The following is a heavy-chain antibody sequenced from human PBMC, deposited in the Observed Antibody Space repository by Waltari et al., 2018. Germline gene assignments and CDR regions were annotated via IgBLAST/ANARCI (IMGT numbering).Heavy chain of an antibody. J-gene: IGHJ4*02. D-gene: IGHD5-12*01. V-gene: IGHV1-69*08. CDR3: ARDDNGEDGYPGVYFDY. CDR1: GGTFSSYA. CDR2: IIHIFGTA. Sequence: QVQLVQSGAEVKKPGSSVKVSCKASGGTFSSYAISWVRQAPGQGLEWMGRIIHIFGTANYAQKFQGRVTITADKSTSTAYMELSSLRSEDTAVYYCARDDNGEDGYPGVYFDYWGQGTLVTVSS.